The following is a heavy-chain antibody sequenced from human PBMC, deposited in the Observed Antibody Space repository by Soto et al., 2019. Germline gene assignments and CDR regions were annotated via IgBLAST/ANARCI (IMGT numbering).Heavy chain of an antibody. CDR3: ARDQQLVLNYYYYGMDV. CDR1: GFTFSSYG. Sequence: QVQLVESGGGVVQPGRSLRLSCAASGFTFSSYGMHWVRQAPGKGLEWVAVIWYDGSNKYYADSVKGRFTISRDNSKNTLYLQMNSLRAKDTAVYYCARDQQLVLNYYYYGMDVWGQGTTVTVSS. CDR2: IWYDGSNK. J-gene: IGHJ6*02. D-gene: IGHD6-13*01. V-gene: IGHV3-33*01.